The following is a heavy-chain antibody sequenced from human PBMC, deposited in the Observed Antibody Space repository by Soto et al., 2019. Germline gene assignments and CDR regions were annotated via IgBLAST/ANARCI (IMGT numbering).Heavy chain of an antibody. V-gene: IGHV4-61*01. J-gene: IGHJ6*02. CDR1: GGSVSSGSYY. CDR3: ARDYLETTVTTLDGGYYYYGMDV. CDR2: IYYSGST. Sequence: SETLSLTCTVSGGSVSSGSYYWSWIRQPPGKGLEWIGYIYYSGSTNYNPSLKSRVTISVDTSKNQFSLKLSSVTAADTAVYYCARDYLETTVTTLDGGYYYYGMDVWGQGTTVTVSS. D-gene: IGHD4-4*01.